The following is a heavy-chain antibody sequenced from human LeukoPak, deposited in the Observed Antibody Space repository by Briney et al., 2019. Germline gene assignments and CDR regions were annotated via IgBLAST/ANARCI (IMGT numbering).Heavy chain of an antibody. CDR3: AKDGRVAAAAYYLEH. V-gene: IGHV3-30*18. Sequence: GGSLRLSCAASGFTFSSHGMHWVRQAPGKGLEWVAVIAYDGRAKKYADSVKGRFTISSDNSKNTLFLQMNSLRAEDTAVYYCAKDGRVAAAAYYLEHWGQGTL. D-gene: IGHD6-13*01. J-gene: IGHJ4*02. CDR2: IAYDGRAK. CDR1: GFTFSSHG.